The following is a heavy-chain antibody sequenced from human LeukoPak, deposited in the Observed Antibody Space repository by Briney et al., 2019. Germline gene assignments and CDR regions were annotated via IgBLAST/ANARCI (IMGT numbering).Heavy chain of an antibody. D-gene: IGHD3-10*01. Sequence: ASVKVSCKASGYTFTGYYMHWVRQAPGQGLEWMGRINPNSGGTNYAQKFQGRVTMTRDTSISTAYMELSRLRSDDTAVYYCVRDFSMVRPIGWGQGTLVTVSS. V-gene: IGHV1-2*06. CDR3: VRDFSMVRPIG. CDR1: GYTFTGYY. J-gene: IGHJ4*02. CDR2: INPNSGGT.